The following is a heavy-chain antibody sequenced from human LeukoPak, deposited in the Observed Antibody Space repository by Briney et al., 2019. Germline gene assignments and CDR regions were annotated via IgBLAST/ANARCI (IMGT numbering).Heavy chain of an antibody. V-gene: IGHV3-43D*03. J-gene: IGHJ4*02. CDR2: ISWDGGNI. CDR3: AKAAIRYTTRWNNFDY. CDR1: GFTFSNYG. D-gene: IGHD2-2*02. Sequence: GGSLRLSCAASGFTFSNYGMSWVRQAPGKGLEWVSLISWDGGNIYYADSMKGRFTISRDNSKNSLYLQMNSLRAEDSAFYYCAKAAIRYTTRWNNFDYWGQGTLVTVSS.